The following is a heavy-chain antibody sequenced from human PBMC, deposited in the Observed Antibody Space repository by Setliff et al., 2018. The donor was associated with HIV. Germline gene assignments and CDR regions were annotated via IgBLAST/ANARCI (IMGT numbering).Heavy chain of an antibody. CDR1: GYSISSGYY. Sequence: SEILSLTCAVSGYSISSGYYWGWIRQPPGKGLEWIGSIYHSGSTYYNPSLESRVTISVDTSKNQFSLKLSSVTAADTAVYYCARHEKTGIVYFDYWGQGTLVTVSS. J-gene: IGHJ4*02. D-gene: IGHD3-9*01. CDR2: IYHSGST. V-gene: IGHV4-38-2*01. CDR3: ARHEKTGIVYFDY.